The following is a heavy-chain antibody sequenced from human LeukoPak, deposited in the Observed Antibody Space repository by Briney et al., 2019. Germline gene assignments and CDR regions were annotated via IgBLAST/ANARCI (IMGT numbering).Heavy chain of an antibody. V-gene: IGHV4-34*01. CDR3: ARGWGGYCSGGSCFSLGYYYYMDV. CDR2: INHSGST. Sequence: PSETLSLTCAVYGGSFSGYYWSWIRQPPGKGLEWIGEINHSGSTNYNPSLKSRFTISVDTSKNQFSLKLSSVTAAATAVYYCARGWGGYCSGGSCFSLGYYYYMDVCGKGTTVTVSS. D-gene: IGHD2-15*01. J-gene: IGHJ6*03. CDR1: GGSFSGYY.